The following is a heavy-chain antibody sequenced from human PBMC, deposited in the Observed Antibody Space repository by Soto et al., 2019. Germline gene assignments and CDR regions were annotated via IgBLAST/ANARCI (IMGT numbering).Heavy chain of an antibody. CDR1: GGTLSSFT. CDR3: ARDGSKYYGSENHYNEWFDP. V-gene: IGHV1-69*08. Sequence: ASVKVSCKVSGGTLSSFTISWVRQAPGQGLEWMGRIIPTLERRNYAQRFQGRVTMTADISTSTAYMELSSLRSDDTAVYFCARDGSKYYGSENHYNEWFDPWGQGTLVTVSS. J-gene: IGHJ5*02. CDR2: IIPTLERR. D-gene: IGHD3-10*01.